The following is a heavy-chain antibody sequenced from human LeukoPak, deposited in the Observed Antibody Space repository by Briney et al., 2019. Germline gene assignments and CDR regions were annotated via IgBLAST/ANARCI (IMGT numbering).Heavy chain of an antibody. V-gene: IGHV3-21*01. Sequence: PGGSLRLSCAASGFTFSSYSMNWVRQAPGKGLEWVSSISSSSSYIYYADSVKGRFTISRDNAKNSLYLQMNSLRAEDTAVYYCARDQGYYYDSSGYPPFDIWGQGTMVTVSS. D-gene: IGHD3-22*01. CDR1: GFTFSSYS. J-gene: IGHJ3*02. CDR2: ISSSSSYI. CDR3: ARDQGYYYDSSGYPPFDI.